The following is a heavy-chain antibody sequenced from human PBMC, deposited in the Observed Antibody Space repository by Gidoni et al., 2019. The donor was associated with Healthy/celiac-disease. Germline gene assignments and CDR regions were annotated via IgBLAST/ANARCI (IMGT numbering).Heavy chain of an antibody. CDR2: IYYSGST. J-gene: IGHJ4*01. CDR1: GGSISSGGYY. V-gene: IGHV4-31*03. Sequence: QVQLQESGPGLVKPSQTLSLTCTVSGGSISSGGYYWSWIRQHPGKGLEWIGYIYYSGSTYYNPSLKSRVTISVDTSKNQFSLKLSSVTAADTAVYYCARGGHDYSNQWGVDYWGQGTLVTVSS. D-gene: IGHD4-4*01. CDR3: ARGGHDYSNQWGVDY.